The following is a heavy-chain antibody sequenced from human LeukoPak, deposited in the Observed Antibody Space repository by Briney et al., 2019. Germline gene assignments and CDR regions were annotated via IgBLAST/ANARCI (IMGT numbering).Heavy chain of an antibody. Sequence: SETLSLTCAVYGGSFSGYYWSWIRQPPGKGLEWIGEINHSGSTNHNPSPKSRVTISVDTSKNQFSLKLSSVTAADTAVYYCARTPDYCSSTSCYAVDYWGQGTLVTVSS. V-gene: IGHV4-34*01. J-gene: IGHJ4*02. CDR2: INHSGST. D-gene: IGHD2-2*01. CDR3: ARTPDYCSSTSCYAVDY. CDR1: GGSFSGYY.